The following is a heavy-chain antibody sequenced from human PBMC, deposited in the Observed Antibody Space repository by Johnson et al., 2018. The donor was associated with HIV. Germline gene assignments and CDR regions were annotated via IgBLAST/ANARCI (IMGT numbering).Heavy chain of an antibody. CDR1: GFTFSSYG. CDR3: ARSSGYYGTDAFDI. V-gene: IGHV3-33*01. J-gene: IGHJ3*02. D-gene: IGHD3-22*01. CDR2: IWYDGSNK. Sequence: QVQLVESGGGVVQPGRSLRLSCTASGFTFSSYGIHWVRQAPGKGLEWVALIWYDGSNKYYADSVKGRFTISRDNSKNTLYLQMNSLRPEDTAVYYCARSSGYYGTDAFDIWGRGTMVTVSS.